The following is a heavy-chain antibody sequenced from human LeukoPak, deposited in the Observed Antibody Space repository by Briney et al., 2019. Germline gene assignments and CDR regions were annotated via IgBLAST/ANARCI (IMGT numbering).Heavy chain of an antibody. CDR3: TRDNPYSGGPAADDAFDL. Sequence: GGSLRLSCTASGFIFSDYWMHWVRQAPGKGLVWLSRINGDGSITVYADSVKGRFTISRDNAKNSLYLQMNSLRAEDTAVYYCTRDNPYSGGPAADDAFDLWGQGTMVTVSS. J-gene: IGHJ3*01. CDR2: INGDGSIT. V-gene: IGHV3-74*01. CDR1: GFIFSDYW. D-gene: IGHD1-26*01.